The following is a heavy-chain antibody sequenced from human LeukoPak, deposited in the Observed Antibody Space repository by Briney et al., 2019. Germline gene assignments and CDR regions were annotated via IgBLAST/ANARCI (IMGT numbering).Heavy chain of an antibody. V-gene: IGHV3-48*02. Sequence: GGSLRLSCAASGFIFSSFAMNWVRQAPGKGLEWVSYISPTYDIYYSDSVGGRFTISRDNAKNSLYLQMNSLRDEDTAVHYCARDHNWGFDYWGQGTLVAVSS. CDR3: ARDHNWGFDY. D-gene: IGHD7-27*01. CDR1: GFIFSSFA. CDR2: ISPTYDI. J-gene: IGHJ4*02.